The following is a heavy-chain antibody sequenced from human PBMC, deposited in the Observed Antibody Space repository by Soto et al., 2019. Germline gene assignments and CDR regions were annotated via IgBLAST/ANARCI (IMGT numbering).Heavy chain of an antibody. CDR1: GFTFSTYN. V-gene: IGHV3-48*01. D-gene: IGHD3-22*01. J-gene: IGHJ4*02. Sequence: EVQLVESGGGLVQPGGSLRLSCAASGFTFSTYNMNWVRQAPGKGLEWVSYISDSSSTIHYADSVKGRFTISRDNAKNSLYLQMNSLRAEDTVVYYCARDDYPYYDDSSGYHFDYWGQGALVTVSS. CDR2: ISDSSSTI. CDR3: ARDDYPYYDDSSGYHFDY.